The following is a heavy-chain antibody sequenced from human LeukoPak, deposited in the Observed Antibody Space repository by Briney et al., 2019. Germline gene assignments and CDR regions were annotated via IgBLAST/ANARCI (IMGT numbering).Heavy chain of an antibody. CDR3: ARRAPNALLWFGELPDFDY. J-gene: IGHJ4*02. Sequence: ASVKVSCKASGYTFTGYYMHWVRQAPGQGLEWMGWINPNSGGTNYAQKFQGWVTMTRDTSISTAYMELSRLRSDDTAVYYCARRAPNALLWFGELPDFDYWGQGTLVTVSS. CDR2: INPNSGGT. V-gene: IGHV1-2*04. D-gene: IGHD3-10*01. CDR1: GYTFTGYY.